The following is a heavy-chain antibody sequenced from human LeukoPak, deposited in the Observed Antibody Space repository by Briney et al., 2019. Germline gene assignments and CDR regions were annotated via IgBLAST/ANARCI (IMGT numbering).Heavy chain of an antibody. CDR3: ARWILTGSNWFDP. CDR1: GYTFTGYY. D-gene: IGHD3-9*01. V-gene: IGHV1-2*06. J-gene: IGHJ5*02. CDR2: IDPNSGGT. Sequence: ASVKVSCKASGYTFTGYYMHWVRQAPGQGLEWIGRIDPNSGGTSYAQKFQGRVTVTRDTSITTVYMELSRLRSDDTAMYYCARWILTGSNWFDPWGQGTLVTVSS.